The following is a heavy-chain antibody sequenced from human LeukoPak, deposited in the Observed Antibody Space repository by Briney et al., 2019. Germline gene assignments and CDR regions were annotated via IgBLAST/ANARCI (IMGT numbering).Heavy chain of an antibody. J-gene: IGHJ4*02. V-gene: IGHV3-23*01. D-gene: IGHD2-8*01. CDR3: AKDTSIGRYCTNGVCSPFDY. Sequence: GGSLRLSCAASGFTFSNHGMSWVRQASGKGLEWVSAVSDSGSDTYYADSVKGRFTVSRDNSKNTLYLQMNSLRAEDTAVYYCAKDTSIGRYCTNGVCSPFDYWGQGTLVTVSS. CDR2: VSDSGSDT. CDR1: GFTFSNHG.